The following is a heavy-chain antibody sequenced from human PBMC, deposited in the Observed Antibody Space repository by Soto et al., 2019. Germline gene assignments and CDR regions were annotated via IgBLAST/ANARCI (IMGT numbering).Heavy chain of an antibody. CDR1: GITFSNAW. CDR2: IKKKTDGGTT. V-gene: IGHV3-15*01. J-gene: IGHJ4*02. Sequence: GGSLRLSCAASGITFSNAWMSWVRQAPGKGLEWVGHIKKKTDGGTTDYAAPVQGRFTISRDDSKNTLFLQMNGLTTGDTAVYYCTTLMVSYFYDSSGRPILRPDSWGQGTLVTVSS. D-gene: IGHD3-22*01. CDR3: TTLMVSYFYDSSGRPILRPDS.